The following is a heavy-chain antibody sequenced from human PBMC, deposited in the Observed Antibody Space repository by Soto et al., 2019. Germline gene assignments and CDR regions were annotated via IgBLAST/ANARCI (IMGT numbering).Heavy chain of an antibody. CDR2: IIPIFGSP. J-gene: IGHJ4*02. CDR1: GGAFSSYA. Sequence: SVKVSCKASGGAFSSYAISWVRQAPGQGLEWMGGIIPIFGSPNYAQTFQGRVTISADKSTSTAYMELRSLRSDDTAVYYCARVGYIYGYDYWGPGTLVTVSS. V-gene: IGHV1-69*06. CDR3: ARVGYIYGYDY. D-gene: IGHD5-18*01.